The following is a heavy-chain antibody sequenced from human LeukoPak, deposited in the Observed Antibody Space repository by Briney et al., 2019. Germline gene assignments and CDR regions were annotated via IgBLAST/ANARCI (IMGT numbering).Heavy chain of an antibody. J-gene: IGHJ4*02. D-gene: IGHD2-8*01. CDR3: AKGGNGALDY. CDR2: IYSGAGS. V-gene: IGHV3-53*01. Sequence: GGSLRLSCAASGFTVSDSYMTWVRQAPGKGLDWVSVIYSGAGSYYADSVKGRFTISRDNSKNTVYLQMNSLRDEDTAIYSCAKGGNGALDYWGRGTLVTVSS. CDR1: GFTVSDSY.